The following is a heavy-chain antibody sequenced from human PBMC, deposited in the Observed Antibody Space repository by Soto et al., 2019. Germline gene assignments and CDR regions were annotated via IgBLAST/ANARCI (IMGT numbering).Heavy chain of an antibody. CDR2: ISSSGSPV. CDR3: VSGIYDY. CDR1: GFNFGIYG. V-gene: IGHV3-48*02. J-gene: IGHJ4*02. D-gene: IGHD3-10*01. Sequence: GGPLRLSCVASGFNFGIYGMNWVRQAPGKGLEWVAHISSSGSPVYYTDSVKGRFTVSRDNAKNSLFLQLNSLRDEDTALYYCVSGIYDYWGQGTQVTVSS.